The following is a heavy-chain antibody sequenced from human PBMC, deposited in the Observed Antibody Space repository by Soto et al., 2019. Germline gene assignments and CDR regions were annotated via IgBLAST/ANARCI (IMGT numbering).Heavy chain of an antibody. CDR1: GGSISSYY. Sequence: SETLSLTCTVSGGSISSYYWSWIRQPPGKGLEWIGYIYYSGSTNYNPSLKSRVTISVDTSKNRFSLKLSSVTAADTAVYYCATFYEITIFGVVIDAFAIWGQGTMVTV. V-gene: IGHV4-59*01. J-gene: IGHJ3*02. CDR2: IYYSGST. D-gene: IGHD3-3*01. CDR3: ATFYEITIFGVVIDAFAI.